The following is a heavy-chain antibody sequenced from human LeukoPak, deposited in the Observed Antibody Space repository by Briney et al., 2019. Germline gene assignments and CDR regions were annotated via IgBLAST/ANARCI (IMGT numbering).Heavy chain of an antibody. Sequence: PSETLSLTCAVYGGSFSGYYWSWIRQPPGKGLEWIGEINHSGSTNYNPSLKSRVTISVDTSKNQFSLKLSSVTAADTAVYYCARVPNYSNYPYYYYYYMDVWGKGTTVTGSS. CDR1: GGSFSGYY. D-gene: IGHD4-11*01. V-gene: IGHV4-34*01. CDR2: INHSGST. J-gene: IGHJ6*03. CDR3: ARVPNYSNYPYYYYYYMDV.